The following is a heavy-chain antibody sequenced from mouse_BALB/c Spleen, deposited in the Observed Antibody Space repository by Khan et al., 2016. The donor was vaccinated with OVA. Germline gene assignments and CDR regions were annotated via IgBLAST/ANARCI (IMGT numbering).Heavy chain of an antibody. V-gene: IGHV10-1*02. Sequence: EVQLQESGGGLVQPKGSLKLSCAASGFTFNTYAMNWVRQAPGKGLEWVARIRSKSNNYATYYADSVKDRFTISRDDSQSMLYLQMNNLKTEDTAMYYCVGPNWEKYWYFDVWGAGTTVTVSS. CDR3: VGPNWEKYWYFDV. CDR1: GFTFNTYA. J-gene: IGHJ1*01. D-gene: IGHD4-1*01. CDR2: IRSKSNNYAT.